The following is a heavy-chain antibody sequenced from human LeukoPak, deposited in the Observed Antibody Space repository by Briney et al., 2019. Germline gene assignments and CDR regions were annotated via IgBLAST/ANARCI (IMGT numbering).Heavy chain of an antibody. CDR3: AIRGPSGSEGRAFDY. D-gene: IGHD3-10*01. Sequence: KPSETLSLTCTVSGGSISSYYWSWIRQPAGKGLEWIGRIYTNGSTNYNPSLKSRVSISADTSKNQFSLNLSSVTAADTAVYYCAIRGPSGSEGRAFDYWGQGALVTVSS. V-gene: IGHV4-4*07. CDR1: GGSISSYY. CDR2: IYTNGST. J-gene: IGHJ4*02.